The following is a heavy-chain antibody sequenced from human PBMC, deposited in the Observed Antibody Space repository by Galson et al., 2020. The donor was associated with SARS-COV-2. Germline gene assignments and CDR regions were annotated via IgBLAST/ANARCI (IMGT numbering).Heavy chain of an antibody. J-gene: IGHJ6*03. V-gene: IGHV1-18*04. Sequence: ASVKDSCKASGYTFTSYGISWVRQAPGQGLEWMGWISAYNGNTNYAQKLQGRVTMTTDTSTSTAYMELRSLRSDDTAVYYCARVSTIFGVVNDNYYYMDVWGKGTTVTVSS. CDR2: ISAYNGNT. D-gene: IGHD3-3*01. CDR1: GYTFTSYG. CDR3: ARVSTIFGVVNDNYYYMDV.